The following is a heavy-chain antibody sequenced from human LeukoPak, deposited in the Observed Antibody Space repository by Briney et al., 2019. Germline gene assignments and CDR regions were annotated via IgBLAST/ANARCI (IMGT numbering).Heavy chain of an antibody. V-gene: IGHV3-48*01. CDR3: ARDDEGYSYGWGYYYYYGMDV. Sequence: GGSLRLSCAASGFTFSSYSMNWVRQAPGKGLEWVSYISSSSSTIYYADSVKGRFTISRDNAKNSLYLQMNSLRAEDTAVYYCARDDEGYSYGWGYYYYYGMDVWGQGTTVTVSS. CDR1: GFTFSSYS. J-gene: IGHJ6*02. CDR2: ISSSSSTI. D-gene: IGHD5-18*01.